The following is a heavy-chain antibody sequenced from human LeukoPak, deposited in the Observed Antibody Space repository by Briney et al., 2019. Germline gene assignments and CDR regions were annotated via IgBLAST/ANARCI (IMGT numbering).Heavy chain of an antibody. J-gene: IGHJ5*02. D-gene: IGHD2-2*01. CDR3: ARRPTLLSGGNWFDP. V-gene: IGHV4-61*01. CDR2: IYYSGST. CDR1: GGFISSSSYY. Sequence: PSETLSLTCTVSGGFISSSSYYWSWIRQPPGKGLEWIGYIYYSGSTNYNPSLKSRVTISVDTSKNQFSLKLSSVTAADTAVYYCARRPTLLSGGNWFDPWGQGTLVTVSS.